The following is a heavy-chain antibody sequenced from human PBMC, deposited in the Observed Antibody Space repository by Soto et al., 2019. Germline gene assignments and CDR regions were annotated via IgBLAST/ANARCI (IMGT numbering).Heavy chain of an antibody. Sequence: EVQLVESGGGLVQPGGSLRLSCSASGFTFSSSAMHWVRQAPGKGLEYVSAISSNGGSTYYADSVKGRFTISRDNSKNTLYLQMSSLRAEDTAVYYCVKALYYYDSSGYYDPFDYWGQGTLVTVSS. V-gene: IGHV3-64D*08. D-gene: IGHD3-22*01. CDR2: ISSNGGST. CDR3: VKALYYYDSSGYYDPFDY. CDR1: GFTFSSSA. J-gene: IGHJ4*02.